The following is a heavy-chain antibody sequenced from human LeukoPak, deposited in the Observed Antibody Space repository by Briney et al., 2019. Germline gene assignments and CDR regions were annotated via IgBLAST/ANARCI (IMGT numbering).Heavy chain of an antibody. J-gene: IGHJ5*02. CDR3: ARGIAVAGTFGWFDP. D-gene: IGHD6-19*01. CDR1: GFTFSSNA. Sequence: GGSLRLSCAASGFTFSSNAMHWVRQAPGKGLEWAAVISYDGSNKYYADSVKGRFTIPRDNSKNTLYLQMNSLRAEDTAVYYCARGIAVAGTFGWFDPWGQGTLVTVSS. CDR2: ISYDGSNK. V-gene: IGHV3-30-3*01.